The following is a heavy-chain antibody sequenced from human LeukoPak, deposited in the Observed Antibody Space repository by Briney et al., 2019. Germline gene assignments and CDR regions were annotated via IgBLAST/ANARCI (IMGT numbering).Heavy chain of an antibody. CDR3: AKDMQTWPRFPDY. J-gene: IGHJ4*02. CDR1: GFSFSNXX. CDR2: INDSGSTR. D-gene: IGHD5-12*01. V-gene: IGHV3-23*01. Sequence: SGFSFSNXXXXWVRQXPGKXXXXXXGINDSGSTRFYVDSVKGRFTSSRDNPKNTLYLQMNGLRVEDTAVYYCAKDMQTWPRFPDYWGQGTLVTVSS.